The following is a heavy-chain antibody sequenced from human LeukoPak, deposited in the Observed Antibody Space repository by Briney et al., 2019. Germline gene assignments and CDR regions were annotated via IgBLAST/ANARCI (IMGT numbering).Heavy chain of an antibody. D-gene: IGHD3-22*01. CDR3: ARATNYYDSSGYYPRPHFDY. Sequence: SETLSLTCAVYGGSFSGYYWSWIRQPPGKGLEWIGEINHSGSTNYNPSLKSRVTISVDTSKNQFSLKLSSVTAADTAVYYCARATNYYDSSGYYPRPHFDYWGQGTLVTVSS. CDR1: GGSFSGYY. CDR2: INHSGST. V-gene: IGHV4-34*01. J-gene: IGHJ4*02.